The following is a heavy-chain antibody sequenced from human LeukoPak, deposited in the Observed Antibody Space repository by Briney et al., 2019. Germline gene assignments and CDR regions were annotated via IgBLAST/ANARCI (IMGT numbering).Heavy chain of an antibody. CDR1: GGSISSYY. CDR2: IYYSGST. D-gene: IGHD3-16*01. J-gene: IGHJ2*01. Sequence: SETLSLTCTVSGGSISSYYWSWIRQPPGKGLEWIGYIYYSGSTNYNPSLKSRVTISVDTSKNQFSLKLSSVTAADTAVYYCERYLTGPSNWYFDLWGRGTLVTVSS. CDR3: ERYLTGPSNWYFDL. V-gene: IGHV4-59*01.